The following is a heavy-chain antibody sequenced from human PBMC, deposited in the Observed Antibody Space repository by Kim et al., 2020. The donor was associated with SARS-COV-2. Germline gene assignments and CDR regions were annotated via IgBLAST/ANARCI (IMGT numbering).Heavy chain of an antibody. CDR3: ARPELYYDILTGYYEYYFDY. D-gene: IGHD3-9*01. CDR1: GGSFSGYY. CDR2: INHSGST. J-gene: IGHJ4*02. V-gene: IGHV4-34*01. Sequence: SETLSLTCAVYGGSFSGYYWSWIRQPPGKGLEWIGEINHSGSTNYNPSLKSRVTISVDTSKNQFSLKLSSVTAADTAVYYCARPELYYDILTGYYEYYFDYWGQGTLVTVSS.